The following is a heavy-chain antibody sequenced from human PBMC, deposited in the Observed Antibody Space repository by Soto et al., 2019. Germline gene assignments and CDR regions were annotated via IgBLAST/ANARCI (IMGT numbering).Heavy chain of an antibody. D-gene: IGHD2-15*01. Sequence: GGSLRLSCAASGFTFSSYGMHWVRQAPGKGLEWVAVISYDGSNKYYADSVKGRFTISRDNSKNTLYLQMNSLRAEDTAVYYCAKDYCSGGSCYRPHYYYYYYYMDVWGKGTTVTVSS. CDR2: ISYDGSNK. J-gene: IGHJ6*03. V-gene: IGHV3-30*18. CDR3: AKDYCSGGSCYRPHYYYYYYYMDV. CDR1: GFTFSSYG.